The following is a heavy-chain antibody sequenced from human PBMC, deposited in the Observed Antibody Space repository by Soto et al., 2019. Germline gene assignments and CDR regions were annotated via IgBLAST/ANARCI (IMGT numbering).Heavy chain of an antibody. D-gene: IGHD3-22*01. CDR1: GGSISSYY. Sequence: SETLSLTCTVSGGSISSYYWSWIRQPPGKGLEWIGYIYYSGSTNYNPSLKSRVTISVDTSKNQFSLKLSSVTAADTAVYYCAGDTIYDSSGYYYYYGMDVWGKGTTVTVS. V-gene: IGHV4-59*01. CDR3: AGDTIYDSSGYYYYYGMDV. CDR2: IYYSGST. J-gene: IGHJ6*04.